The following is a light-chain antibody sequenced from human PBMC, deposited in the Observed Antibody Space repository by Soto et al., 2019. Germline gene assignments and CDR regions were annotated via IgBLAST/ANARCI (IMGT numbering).Light chain of an antibody. V-gene: IGKV3-20*01. CDR3: QQYGSSPYT. J-gene: IGKJ2*01. CDR1: QSVSSNY. CDR2: GAS. Sequence: EIVLTQSPGTLSLFPGERATLSCRASQSVSSNYLAWYQQKPGQTPSLLIYGASSRATGIPDRFSGSGSGTDFTLTISRREPEDFAVYYCQQYGSSPYTFGQGTKLEIK.